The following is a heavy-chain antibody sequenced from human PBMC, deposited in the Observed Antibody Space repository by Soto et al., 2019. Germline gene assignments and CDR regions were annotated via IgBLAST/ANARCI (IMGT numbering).Heavy chain of an antibody. CDR1: GFTVSSNY. CDR3: ARGVRDSNYVGYYYGIDV. CDR2: IYSGGST. J-gene: IGHJ6*02. Sequence: EVQLVESGGGLIQPGGSLRLSCAASGFTVSSNYMSWVRQAPGKGLEWVSVIYSGGSTYYADSVKGRFTISRDNSKNTLYLQMNSLRAEDTAVYYCARGVRDSNYVGYYYGIDVWGQGTTVTVSS. D-gene: IGHD4-4*01. V-gene: IGHV3-53*01.